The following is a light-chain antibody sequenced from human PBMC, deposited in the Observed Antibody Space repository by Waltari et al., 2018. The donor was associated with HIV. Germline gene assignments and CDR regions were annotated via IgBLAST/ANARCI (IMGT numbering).Light chain of an antibody. J-gene: IGLJ3*02. CDR1: SSHIGGYHY. CDR3: ASYGGTNDLV. V-gene: IGLV2-8*01. CDR2: EVT. Sequence: QSALTQPPSASGSPGQSVAISCTGTSSHIGGYHYVSWYQQHPGKAPKLIIFEVTKRPSGVPDRFSGSKSGNTASLTVSGLQAEDEADYYCASYGGTNDLVFGGGTKLTVL.